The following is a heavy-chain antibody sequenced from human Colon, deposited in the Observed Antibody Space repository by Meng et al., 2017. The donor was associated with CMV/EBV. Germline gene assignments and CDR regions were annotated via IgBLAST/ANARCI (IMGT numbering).Heavy chain of an antibody. D-gene: IGHD5-12*01. CDR2: IYGRGRP. Sequence: GSLRLSCTVSGDSMTLYYWTWIRQSPGKGLEFIGNIYGRGRPSYESSLQSRVTISQDTSKTQFSLKLRSVTAADTAIYYCARDSRGFLDYWGQGILVTVSS. J-gene: IGHJ4*02. V-gene: IGHV4-59*01. CDR1: GDSMTLYY. CDR3: ARDSRGFLDY.